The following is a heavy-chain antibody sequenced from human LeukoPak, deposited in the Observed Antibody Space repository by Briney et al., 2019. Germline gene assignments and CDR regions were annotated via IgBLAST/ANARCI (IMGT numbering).Heavy chain of an antibody. J-gene: IGHJ4*02. CDR1: GYSFTNYW. CDR2: INPANSDI. V-gene: IGHV5-51*01. D-gene: IGHD6-25*01. Sequence: GESLKISCRTSGYSFTNYWIGWVRQMPGKGLEWLGNINPANSDITNSPSFQGQVTLSADKSISTAYLQWSSLKASDTAIHYCARHWSSAWFGYWGQGTQVTVSP. CDR3: ARHWSSAWFGY.